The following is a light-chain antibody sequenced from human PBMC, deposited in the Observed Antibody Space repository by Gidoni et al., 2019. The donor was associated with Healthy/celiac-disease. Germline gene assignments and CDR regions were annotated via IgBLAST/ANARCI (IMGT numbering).Light chain of an antibody. CDR3: QQRSSWPRVT. CDR2: DAF. CDR1: QSVSSY. J-gene: IGKJ3*01. V-gene: IGKV3-11*01. Sequence: EIVLTQSPATLSLSPGERATLSCRASQSVSSYLAWYQQKPGQAPRLLIYDAFNRATGIPARFSGSGSGTDFTLTISSLEPEDSAVYYCQQRSSWPRVTFGPGTKVDIK.